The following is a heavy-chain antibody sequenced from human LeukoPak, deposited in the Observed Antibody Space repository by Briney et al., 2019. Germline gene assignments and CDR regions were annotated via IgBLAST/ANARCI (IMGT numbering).Heavy chain of an antibody. D-gene: IGHD3-3*01. J-gene: IGHJ4*02. Sequence: PSETLSLTCTVSDGSINSGAFYWSWIRQPPGKGLEWIGYIYYSGKTYFNPSLKSRVAISIDTSKNQFSLNLSSVTAADTAVYYCAKVDGITIFEVFDYWGQGTLVTVSS. CDR2: IYYSGKT. V-gene: IGHV4-31*03. CDR1: DGSINSGAFY. CDR3: AKVDGITIFEVFDY.